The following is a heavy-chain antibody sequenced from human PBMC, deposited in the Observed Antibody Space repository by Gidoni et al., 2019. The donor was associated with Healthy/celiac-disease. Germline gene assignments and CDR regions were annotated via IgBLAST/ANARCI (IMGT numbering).Heavy chain of an antibody. V-gene: IGHV4-39*01. J-gene: IGHJ4*02. D-gene: IGHD3-16*02. CDR1: GGSISSSSYY. Sequence: QLQLQESGPGLVKPSETLSLTCTVSGGSISSSSYYWGWIRQPPGKGLEWIGSIYYSGSTYYNPSLKSRVTISVDTSKNQFFLKLSSVTAADTAVYYCASRGGIMITFGGVIVRLGQYDYWGQGTLVTVSS. CDR2: IYYSGST. CDR3: ASRGGIMITFGGVIVRLGQYDY.